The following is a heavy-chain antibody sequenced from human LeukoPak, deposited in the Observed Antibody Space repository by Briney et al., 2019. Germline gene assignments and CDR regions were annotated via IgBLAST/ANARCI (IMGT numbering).Heavy chain of an antibody. CDR3: ARDTNNGLDV. Sequence: GGSLRLSCAASGFTLNTNWMSWVRQAPGKGLEWVSHISSSGRLMQYADSVRGRFTITRDNAQNFMSLQMNNLKPEDTAVYYCARDTNNGLDVWGRGTTVTVS. CDR2: ISSSGRLM. J-gene: IGHJ6*02. D-gene: IGHD1-14*01. V-gene: IGHV3-11*01. CDR1: GFTLNTNW.